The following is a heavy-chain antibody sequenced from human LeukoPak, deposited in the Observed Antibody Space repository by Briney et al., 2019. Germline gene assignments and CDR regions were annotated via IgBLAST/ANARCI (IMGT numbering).Heavy chain of an antibody. CDR2: INHSGST. V-gene: IGHV4-34*01. CDR1: GGSFSGYY. D-gene: IGHD6-13*01. J-gene: IGHJ3*02. CDR3: ARDDSDSSSWARAFDI. Sequence: SETLSLTCAVYGGSFSGYYWSWIRQPPGKGLEWIGEINHSGSTNYNPSLKSRVTISVDTSKNQFSLKLSSVTAADTAVYYCARDDSDSSSWARAFDIWGQGTMVTVSS.